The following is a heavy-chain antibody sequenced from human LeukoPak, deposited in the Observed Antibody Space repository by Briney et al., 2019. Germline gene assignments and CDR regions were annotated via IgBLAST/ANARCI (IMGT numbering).Heavy chain of an antibody. Sequence: PSETLSLTCTVSGGSISSYSWNWIRQAPGKRLEWLGYIYFSGSTSYNPSLKSRVTISVDTSKNHFSLRLSSVTAADTAVYYCARGRKYDYVWGSYRYEYYFDYWGQGTLVTVSS. V-gene: IGHV4-59*12. CDR2: IYFSGST. CDR1: GGSISSYS. D-gene: IGHD3-16*02. CDR3: ARGRKYDYVWGSYRYEYYFDY. J-gene: IGHJ4*02.